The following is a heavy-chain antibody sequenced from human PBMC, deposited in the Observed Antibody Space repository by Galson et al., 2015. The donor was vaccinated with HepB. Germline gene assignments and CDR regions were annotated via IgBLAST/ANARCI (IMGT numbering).Heavy chain of an antibody. Sequence: SVKVSCEVSGYSLREFSMHWVRQAPGNGLEWIGGFDPEDAETIYTQKFQGRVTMTEDTSTDPAYMELSSLRAEDTAVYYCATVLDHQPGDCCGQGTLVTVSS. CDR1: GYSLREFS. D-gene: IGHD1-1*01. J-gene: IGHJ4*02. CDR3: ATVLDHQPGDC. V-gene: IGHV1-24*01. CDR2: FDPEDAET.